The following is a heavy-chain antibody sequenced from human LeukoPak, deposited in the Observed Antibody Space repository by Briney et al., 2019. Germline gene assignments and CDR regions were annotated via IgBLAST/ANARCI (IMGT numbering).Heavy chain of an antibody. Sequence: PGGSLRLSCAASTFTFSSYGMSWVRQAPGKGLEWVSAISDSGGSKYYADSVKGRFTISRDNSKNTLYLQMNSLRAEDTAVYYCAKVDSGSYGGYWGQGTLVTVSS. CDR2: ISDSGGSK. D-gene: IGHD1-26*01. J-gene: IGHJ4*02. V-gene: IGHV3-23*01. CDR3: AKVDSGSYGGY. CDR1: TFTFSSYG.